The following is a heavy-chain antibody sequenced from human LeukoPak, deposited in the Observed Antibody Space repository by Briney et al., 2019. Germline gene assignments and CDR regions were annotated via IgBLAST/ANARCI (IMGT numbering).Heavy chain of an antibody. J-gene: IGHJ4*02. D-gene: IGHD3-3*01. CDR2: ISSGSGTM. CDR1: GFTFSNYG. V-gene: IGHV3-48*04. CDR3: ARVLSGYSFPSYFDY. Sequence: GGSLRLSCAASGFTFSNYGIHWVRQAPGKGLEWVSYISSGSGTMYYADSVKGRFTISRDNAKNSLYLQMNSLRAEDTAVYYCARVLSGYSFPSYFDYWGQGTLVTVSS.